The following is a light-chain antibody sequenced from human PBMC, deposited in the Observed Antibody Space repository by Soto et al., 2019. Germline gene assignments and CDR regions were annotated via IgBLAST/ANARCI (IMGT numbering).Light chain of an antibody. CDR2: VNSDGSH. V-gene: IGLV4-69*01. Sequence: QPVLTQSPSASASLGASVKLTCTLSSRHNTNAIAWHQQQPKKGPRFLMKVNSDGSHFKGDGIPDRFSGSSSGAERYLTISSLQSEDEADYYCQDWATGIHIFGGGTKLTVL. CDR3: QDWATGIHI. CDR1: SRHNTNA. J-gene: IGLJ2*01.